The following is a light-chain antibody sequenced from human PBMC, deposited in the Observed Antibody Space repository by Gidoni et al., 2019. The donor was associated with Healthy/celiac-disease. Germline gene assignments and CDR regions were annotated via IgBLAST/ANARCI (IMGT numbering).Light chain of an antibody. Sequence: QSALPQPASVSVSPGQSITLSCTGTSSDGGGYYYVSWYQQHPGNAPKLLIDEVSHRPSGVPNRCSGYTSGNPASRTISELQAEDEADYYCSAYTSSSVFGTGTKVTVL. CDR1: SSDGGGYYY. J-gene: IGLJ1*01. CDR2: EVS. CDR3: SAYTSSSV. V-gene: IGLV2-14*01.